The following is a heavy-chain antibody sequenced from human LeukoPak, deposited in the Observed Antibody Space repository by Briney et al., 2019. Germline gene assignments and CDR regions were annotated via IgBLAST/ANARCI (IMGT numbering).Heavy chain of an antibody. D-gene: IGHD3-22*01. Sequence: GGSLRLSCAASGFTVSSNYMNWVRQAPGKGLEWVSVIYSGGSTFYADSVEGRFTISRDNSNNTLYLQMNSLRAEDTAMYYCAREYYDNSGGEDAFDIWGPGTMVT. CDR2: IYSGGST. J-gene: IGHJ3*02. CDR1: GFTVSSNY. V-gene: IGHV3-53*01. CDR3: AREYYDNSGGEDAFDI.